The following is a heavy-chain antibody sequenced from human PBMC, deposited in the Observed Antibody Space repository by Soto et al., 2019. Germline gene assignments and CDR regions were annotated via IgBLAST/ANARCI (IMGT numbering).Heavy chain of an antibody. J-gene: IGHJ3*02. D-gene: IGHD4-4*01. CDR3: ARDWVDYIRFDAFDI. CDR1: GYTFTNYG. Sequence: ASVKVSCKASGYTFTNYGISWVRQAPGQGLEWMGWISAYNGNTKYAQKPQGRVTMTTDTSTSTAYMELRSLRSDDTAVYYCARDWVDYIRFDAFDIWGQGTMVTVSS. V-gene: IGHV1-18*01. CDR2: ISAYNGNT.